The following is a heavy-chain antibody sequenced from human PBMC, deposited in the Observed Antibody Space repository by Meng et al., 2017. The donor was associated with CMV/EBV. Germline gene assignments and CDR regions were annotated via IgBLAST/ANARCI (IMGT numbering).Heavy chain of an antibody. CDR1: GFTFSSYS. J-gene: IGHJ4*02. V-gene: IGHV3-21*01. D-gene: IGHD1-26*01. Sequence: VQLVDAGGGLVKPGGSMRLYCAASGFTFSSYSMNWVRQAPGKGLEWVSSISSSSSYIYYADSVKGRFTISRDNAKNSLYLQMNSLRAEDTAVYYCARTFTSGSYSNPDYWGQGTLVTVSS. CDR2: ISSSSSYI. CDR3: ARTFTSGSYSNPDY.